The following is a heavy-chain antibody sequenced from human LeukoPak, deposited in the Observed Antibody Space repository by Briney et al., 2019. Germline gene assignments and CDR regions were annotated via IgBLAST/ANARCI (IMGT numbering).Heavy chain of an antibody. CDR1: GFTFSSYA. J-gene: IGHJ4*02. CDR3: ARGGYSYGPHYFDY. D-gene: IGHD5-18*01. CDR2: ISYDGSNK. Sequence: GRSLRLSCAASGFTFSSYAMHWVRQAPGKGLEWVAVISYDGSNKYYADSVKGRFTISRDNSKNTLYLQMNSLRAEDTAVYYRARGGYSYGPHYFDYWGQGTLVTVSS. V-gene: IGHV3-30*04.